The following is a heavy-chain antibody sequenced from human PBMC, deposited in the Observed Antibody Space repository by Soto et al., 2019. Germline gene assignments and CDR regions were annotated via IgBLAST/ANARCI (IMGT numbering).Heavy chain of an antibody. CDR1: GGSISSGCYY. Sequence: LSLTCTVSGGSISSGCYYWSWIRQHPGKGLEWIGYIYYSGSTYYNPSLKSRVTISVDTSKNQFSLKLSSVTAADTAVYYCARGDSDDSSGYEGHWGQGTLVTVSS. CDR3: ARGDSDDSSGYEGH. V-gene: IGHV4-31*03. CDR2: IYYSGST. J-gene: IGHJ4*02. D-gene: IGHD3-22*01.